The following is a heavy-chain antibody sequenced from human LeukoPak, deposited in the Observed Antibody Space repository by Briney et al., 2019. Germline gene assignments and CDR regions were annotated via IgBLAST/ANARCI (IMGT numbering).Heavy chain of an antibody. CDR3: ARIVTIFGVVSNFDY. CDR1: GGSFSGYY. Sequence: SETLSLTCAVYGGSFSGYYWSWIRQPPGKGLEWIGEINHSGSTNHNPSLKSRVTISVDTSKNQFSLKLSSVTAADTAVYYCARIVTIFGVVSNFDYWGQGTLVTVSS. J-gene: IGHJ4*02. CDR2: INHSGST. V-gene: IGHV4-34*01. D-gene: IGHD3-3*01.